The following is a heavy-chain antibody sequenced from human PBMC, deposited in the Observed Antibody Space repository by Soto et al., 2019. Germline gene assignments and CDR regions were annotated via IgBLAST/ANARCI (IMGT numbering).Heavy chain of an antibody. V-gene: IGHV3-7*05. D-gene: IGHD1-7*01. Sequence: GGSLRLSCAASGFTFSSYWMSWVRQAPGKGLEWVANIKQDGSEKYYVDSVKGRFTISRDNAKNSLYLQMNSLRAEDTAVYYCARPPETNYRLDYFDYWGQGTLVTVSS. CDR2: IKQDGSEK. CDR3: ARPPETNYRLDYFDY. CDR1: GFTFSSYW. J-gene: IGHJ4*02.